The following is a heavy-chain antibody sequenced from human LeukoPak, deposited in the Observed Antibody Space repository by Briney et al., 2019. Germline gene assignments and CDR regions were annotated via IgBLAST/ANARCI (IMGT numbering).Heavy chain of an antibody. V-gene: IGHV3-30*02. CDR1: GFSFSVYA. Sequence: GGSLRLSCAASGFSFSVYAMHWVRQAQGKGLEWVAFIRNDGSNENYADSVKGRFTISRDKSKNTLYLQMNSLRAEDTAVYYCARGSEQQLIYFTNWGQGTLVTVSS. D-gene: IGHD6-13*01. CDR2: IRNDGSNE. J-gene: IGHJ4*02. CDR3: ARGSEQQLIYFTN.